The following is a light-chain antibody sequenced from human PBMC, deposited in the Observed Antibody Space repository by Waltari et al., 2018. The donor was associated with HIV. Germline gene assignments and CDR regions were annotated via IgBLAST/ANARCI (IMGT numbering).Light chain of an antibody. J-gene: IGLJ2*01. CDR3: NSYGGNINFT. V-gene: IGLV2-8*01. CDR2: EVN. Sequence: QSALTQPPSASGSPGQSVTISCTGISSDPAVYNYVSWYQQHPGKAPKLIIYEVNKRSSGVPDRFSGSKSGNTASRTVAGLQAEDEAEYYCNSYGGNINFTFGGGTKLTVL. CDR1: SSDPAVYNY.